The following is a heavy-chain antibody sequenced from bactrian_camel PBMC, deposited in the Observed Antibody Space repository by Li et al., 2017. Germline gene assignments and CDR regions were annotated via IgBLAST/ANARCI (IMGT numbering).Heavy chain of an antibody. J-gene: IGHJ4*01. CDR2: LNTDRTI. D-gene: IGHD1*01. CDR1: GFIFNRCA. V-gene: IGHV3S9*01. CDR3: AAGSLRFCALARHLYNY. Sequence: QLVESGGGSVEPGGSLKLSCTVIGFIFNRCAMAWYRQAPGNGRELVASLNTDRTIKYSDSVRGRFTISRDNAKNTLYLQMDSLKPEDTAMYYCAAGSLRFCALARHLYNYLGQGTQVTVS.